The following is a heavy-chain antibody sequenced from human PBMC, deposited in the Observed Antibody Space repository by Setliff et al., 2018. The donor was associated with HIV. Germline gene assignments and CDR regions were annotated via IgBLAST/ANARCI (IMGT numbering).Heavy chain of an antibody. Sequence: SVKVSCKASKYTFTDYYMHWVQQAPGQGLEWMGGIIPIFGTANYAQKFQGRVTITADESTSTAYMELSSLRSEDTAVYYCARDQLRRRDSSGYELDYWGQGTLVTVSS. J-gene: IGHJ4*02. D-gene: IGHD3-22*01. CDR1: KYTFTDYY. CDR2: IIPIFGTA. V-gene: IGHV1-69*13. CDR3: ARDQLRRRDSSGYELDY.